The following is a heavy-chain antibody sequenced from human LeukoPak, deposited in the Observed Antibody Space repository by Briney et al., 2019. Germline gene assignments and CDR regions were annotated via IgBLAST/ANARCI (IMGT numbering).Heavy chain of an antibody. CDR1: GFTFSSYD. CDR2: IGTAGDT. V-gene: IGHV3-13*01. D-gene: IGHD5-18*01. J-gene: IGHJ4*02. Sequence: GGSLRLSCAASGFTFSSYDMRWVRHATGKGLEWVSAIGTAGDTYYPGSVKGRFTISRENAKNSLYLQMNSLRAGDTAVYYCARGVLGYSYGYLDYWGQGTLVTVSS. CDR3: ARGVLGYSYGYLDY.